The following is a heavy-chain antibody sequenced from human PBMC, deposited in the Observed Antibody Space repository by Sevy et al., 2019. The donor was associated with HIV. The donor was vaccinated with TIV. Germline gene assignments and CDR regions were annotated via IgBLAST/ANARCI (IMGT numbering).Heavy chain of an antibody. J-gene: IGHJ6*02. CDR1: GFTFNDYA. D-gene: IGHD5-12*01. CDR3: AKDGGSALGKSGNDTDYFYYYDMDG. Sequence: GGSLRLSCAASGFTFNDYAMHWVRQAPGKGLEWVSGISYNSGSIEYADSVRGRFTMSRDNAKNSLYLEMSRLTVDDTAVYYCAKDGGSALGKSGNDTDYFYYYDMDGWGQGTTVTVSS. CDR2: ISYNSGSI. V-gene: IGHV3-9*01.